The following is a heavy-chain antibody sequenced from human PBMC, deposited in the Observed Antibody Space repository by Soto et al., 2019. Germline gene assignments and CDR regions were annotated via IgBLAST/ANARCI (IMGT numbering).Heavy chain of an antibody. J-gene: IGHJ5*02. Sequence: SETLSLTCAGYGGSFSGYYWSWIRQPPGKGLEWIGETNHSGSTNYNPSLKSRVTISVDTSKNQFSLKLSSVTAADTAVYYCARAGRIAARRHWFDPWGQGTLVTVSS. CDR2: TNHSGST. D-gene: IGHD6-6*01. V-gene: IGHV4-34*01. CDR3: ARAGRIAARRHWFDP. CDR1: GGSFSGYY.